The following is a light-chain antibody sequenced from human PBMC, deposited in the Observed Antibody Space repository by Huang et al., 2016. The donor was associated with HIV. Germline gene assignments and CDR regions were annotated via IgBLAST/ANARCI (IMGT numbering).Light chain of an antibody. CDR3: QQSFSVPRT. Sequence: DIQMTQSPPSLSASVGDRVTFTCRADQNITKSLNWYQQKPGKPPKLLIYTVSTLESGVPTRFSGSGSGSRFTLNIGNLQPEDFATYYCQQSFSVPRTFG. V-gene: IGKV1-39*01. CDR2: TVS. CDR1: QNITKS. J-gene: IGKJ1*01.